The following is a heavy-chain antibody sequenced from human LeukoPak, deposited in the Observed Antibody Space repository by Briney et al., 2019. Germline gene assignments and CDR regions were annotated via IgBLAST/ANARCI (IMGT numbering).Heavy chain of an antibody. V-gene: IGHV4-30-2*01. CDR3: ARGAIGAPVDY. Sequence: SETLSLTCAVSGRSISSGGYSWSWLRQPPGKGLEWIGYIYHSGSTYYNPSLKSRVTISVDRSKNQFSLKLSSVTAADTAVYYCARGAIGAPVDYWGQGTLVTVSS. CDR1: GRSISSGGYS. J-gene: IGHJ4*02. CDR2: IYHSGST. D-gene: IGHD5-12*01.